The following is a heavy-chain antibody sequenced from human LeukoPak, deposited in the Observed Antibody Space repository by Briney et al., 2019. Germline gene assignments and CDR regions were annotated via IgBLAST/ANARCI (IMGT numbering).Heavy chain of an antibody. V-gene: IGHV4-61*02. Sequence: SETLSLTCTVSGGSISSGSYYWSWIRQPAGKGLEWIGRVYTSGSTNYNPSLKSRVTISVDTSKNQFSLKLSSVTAADTAVYYCARQQLVPYNWFDPWGQGTLVTVSS. CDR1: GGSISSGSYY. CDR3: ARQQLVPYNWFDP. D-gene: IGHD6-13*01. CDR2: VYTSGST. J-gene: IGHJ5*02.